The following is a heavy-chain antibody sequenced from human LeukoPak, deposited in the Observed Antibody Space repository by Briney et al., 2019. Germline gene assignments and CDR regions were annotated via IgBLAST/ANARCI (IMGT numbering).Heavy chain of an antibody. D-gene: IGHD3-10*01. V-gene: IGHV3-23*01. CDR1: GFTFSKYA. CDR2: ISSSTLKI. CDR3: AKDSRYYFGSGTPNY. J-gene: IGHJ4*02. Sequence: GGSLRLSCAASGFTFSKYAMTWVRQAPGKGLEWVSAISSSTLKIYYAGSVKGRFTISRDNSKNTLYLQMNSLRAEDTAVFYCAKDSRYYFGSGTPNYWGQGTLVTVSS.